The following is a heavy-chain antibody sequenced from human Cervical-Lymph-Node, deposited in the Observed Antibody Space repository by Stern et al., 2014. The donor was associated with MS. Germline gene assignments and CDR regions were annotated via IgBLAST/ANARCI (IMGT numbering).Heavy chain of an antibody. CDR2: IYPADSDT. D-gene: IGHD3-10*01. J-gene: IGHJ4*02. CDR3: ARQNYYGSGSPFDY. CDR1: GYSFLNYW. Sequence: EVQLVESGAEVKKPGESLKISCKASGYSFLNYWIGWVRQMPGKVLEWMGVIYPADSDTRYSPSFQGQVTISADKSIDTAYLQWSSLKASDTAMYYCARQNYYGSGSPFDYWGQGTLVTISS. V-gene: IGHV5-51*01.